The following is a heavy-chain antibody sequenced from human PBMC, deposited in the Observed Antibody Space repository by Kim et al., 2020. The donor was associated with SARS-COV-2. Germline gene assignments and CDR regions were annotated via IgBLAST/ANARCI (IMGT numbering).Heavy chain of an antibody. J-gene: IGHJ4*02. CDR1: GFTFSSYW. D-gene: IGHD3-9*01. CDR2: INSDGSST. CDR3: ARDRGDILTGYYILDY. V-gene: IGHV3-74*01. Sequence: GGSLRLSCAASGFTFSSYWMHWVRQAPGKGLVWVSRINSDGSSTSYADSVKGRFTISRDNAKNTLYLQMNSLRAEDTAVYYCARDRGDILTGYYILDYWGQGALVTVSS.